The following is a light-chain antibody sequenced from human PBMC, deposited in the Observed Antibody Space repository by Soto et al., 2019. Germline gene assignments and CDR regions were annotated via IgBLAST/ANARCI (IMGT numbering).Light chain of an antibody. CDR3: QQRSNWPIT. CDR1: QSVSSY. Sequence: EIVLTQSPATLSLSPGERATLSCRTSQSVSSYCAWYQQKPGRAPMLLIYDASNRATGIPARFIGSGSGTDFTLTISSLEPEDFAVYYCQQRSNWPITFRQGTRLEIK. CDR2: DAS. J-gene: IGKJ5*01. V-gene: IGKV3-11*01.